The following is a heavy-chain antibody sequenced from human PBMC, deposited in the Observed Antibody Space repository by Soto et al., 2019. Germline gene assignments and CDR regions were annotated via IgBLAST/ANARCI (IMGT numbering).Heavy chain of an antibody. D-gene: IGHD2-8*01. J-gene: IGHJ4*02. Sequence: EVQLVESGGGLVQPGGSLRLSCAASGFTFSDHYMDWVRQAPGEGLEWVGRARNRVNGYTTSHAASVRGRFTISRDDSKNSLYLQMNSLTADDTAVYFCARLMGTAFDLWGQGTLVTVFS. V-gene: IGHV3-72*01. CDR1: GFTFSDHY. CDR2: ARNRVNGYTT. CDR3: ARLMGTAFDL.